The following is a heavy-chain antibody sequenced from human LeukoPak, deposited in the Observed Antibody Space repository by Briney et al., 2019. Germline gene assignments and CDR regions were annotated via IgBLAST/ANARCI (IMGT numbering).Heavy chain of an antibody. CDR2: IIPIFGTA. D-gene: IGHD4-23*01. CDR1: GGTFSSYA. CDR3: ARDIDYGGRN. J-gene: IGHJ4*02. V-gene: IGHV1-69*13. Sequence: SVMVSCKASGGTFSSYAISWVRQAPGQGLEWMGGIIPIFGTANYAQKFQGRVTITADESTSTAYMELSSLRSEDTAVYYCARDIDYGGRNWGQGTLVTVSS.